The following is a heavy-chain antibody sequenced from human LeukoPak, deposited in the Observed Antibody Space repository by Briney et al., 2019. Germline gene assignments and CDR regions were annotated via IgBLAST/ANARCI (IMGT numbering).Heavy chain of an antibody. Sequence: SETLSLTCTVSGGSISPISSSTYYWGWIRQAPGKGLEWIGSLFYGENTHYNPFLKSRATLSVDASNNQFSLKLTSVTTADAAVYFCARQLPTAAADTRGYFDYWGQGTVVTVSS. CDR2: LFYGENT. CDR3: ARQLPTAAADTRGYFDY. D-gene: IGHD6-25*01. CDR1: GGSISPISSSTYY. J-gene: IGHJ4*02. V-gene: IGHV4-39*01.